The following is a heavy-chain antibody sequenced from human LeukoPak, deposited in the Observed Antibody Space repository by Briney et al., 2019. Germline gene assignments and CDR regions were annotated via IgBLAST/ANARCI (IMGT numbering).Heavy chain of an antibody. J-gene: IGHJ4*02. CDR3: ARAAGMVREPYFDY. Sequence: SETLSLTCTVSGGSISSYYWSWIRQPPGKGLEWIGYIYYSGSTYYNPSLKSRVTMSVDASKNQFSLKLSSVTAADTAVYYCARAAGMVREPYFDYWGQGTLVTVSS. D-gene: IGHD3-10*01. CDR2: IYYSGST. CDR1: GGSISSYY. V-gene: IGHV4-59*06.